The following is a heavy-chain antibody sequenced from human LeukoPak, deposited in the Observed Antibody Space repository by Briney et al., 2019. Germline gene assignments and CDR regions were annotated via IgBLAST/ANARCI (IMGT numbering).Heavy chain of an antibody. CDR1: GFTFSSYW. J-gene: IGHJ1*01. Sequence: GGALRLSCVASGFTFSSYWMHWVRQDPRKGLVWVSRINGDGRNINYADSVRGRFTISRDNAKNTLYLQMNTLRAEDTAVYYCARGQGYSSSCFWNWGQGTLVTVSS. CDR3: ARGQGYSSSCFWN. V-gene: IGHV3-74*01. CDR2: INGDGRNI. D-gene: IGHD6-13*01.